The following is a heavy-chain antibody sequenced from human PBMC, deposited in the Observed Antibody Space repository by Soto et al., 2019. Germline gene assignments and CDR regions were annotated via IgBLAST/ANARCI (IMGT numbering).Heavy chain of an antibody. Sequence: EVQLVESGGGLVKPGQSLRLSCTASGFNFSAYGMNWVRQAPGKGLEWVSSITFSSLYIYYAESVRGRFVISRDDSKHSIFLQMDSLRTEDTAFYYCARSGEVAVGWFDPWGQGTLVNVSS. CDR3: ARSGEVAVGWFDP. V-gene: IGHV3-21*02. J-gene: IGHJ5*02. D-gene: IGHD3-10*01. CDR2: ITFSSLYI. CDR1: GFNFSAYG.